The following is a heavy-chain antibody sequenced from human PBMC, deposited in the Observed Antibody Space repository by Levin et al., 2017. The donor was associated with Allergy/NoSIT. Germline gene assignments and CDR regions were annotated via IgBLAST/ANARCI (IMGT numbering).Heavy chain of an antibody. CDR2: IYHSGST. Sequence: SETLSLTCAVSGGSISSSNWWSWVRQPPGKGLEWIGEIYHSGSTNYNPSLKSRVTISVDKSKNQFSLKLSSVTAADTAVYYCAMYSSSTSGRFDYWGQGTLVTVSS. V-gene: IGHV4-4*02. CDR1: GGSISSSNW. CDR3: AMYSSSTSGRFDY. D-gene: IGHD6-6*01. J-gene: IGHJ4*02.